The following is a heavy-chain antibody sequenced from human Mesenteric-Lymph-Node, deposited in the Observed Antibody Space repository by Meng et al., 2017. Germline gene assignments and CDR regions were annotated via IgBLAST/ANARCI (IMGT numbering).Heavy chain of an antibody. V-gene: IGHV4-31*03. J-gene: IGHJ4*02. D-gene: IGHD2-21*02. CDR3: ASFGFGVTERGPFDY. CDR1: GGSISSGGYY. CDR2: IYYSGST. Sequence: SETLSLTCTVSGGSISSGGYYWSWIRQHPGKGLEWIGYIYYSGSTYYNPSLKSRVTISVDTSKNQFSLKLSSVTAADTAVYYCASFGFGVTERGPFDYWGQGTLVTVSS.